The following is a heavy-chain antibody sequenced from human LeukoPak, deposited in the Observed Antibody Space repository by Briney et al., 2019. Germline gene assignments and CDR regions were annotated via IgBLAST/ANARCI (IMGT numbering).Heavy chain of an antibody. V-gene: IGHV3-48*03. CDR3: ARIGTTTRGPAGLDV. D-gene: IGHD2/OR15-2a*01. J-gene: IGHJ6*02. CDR1: GFTFSSYE. CDR2: IASGGGANR. Sequence: GGSLRLSCAASGFTFSSYEMNWVRQAPGKGLEWVSYIASGGGANRFYSESVKGRFTISRDDAKNSLYLHMNSLRAEDTGVYYCARIGTTTRGPAGLDVWGQGTTVTVSS.